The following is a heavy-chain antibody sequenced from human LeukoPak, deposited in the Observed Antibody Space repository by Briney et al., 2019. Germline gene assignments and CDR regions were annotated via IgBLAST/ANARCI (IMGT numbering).Heavy chain of an antibody. CDR1: GFIFSNYW. CDR2: IKQDGTDK. D-gene: IGHD3-10*01. CDR3: ARDIVIGSGSCLD. J-gene: IGHJ4*02. Sequence: GGSLRLSCAASGFIFSNYWMTWVRQAPGKGLEWVANIKQDGTDKYYAASVRGRFIISRDNAKNTVYLQMNSLRVEDTAVYYCARDIVIGSGSCLDWGQGTLVTVSS. V-gene: IGHV3-7*01.